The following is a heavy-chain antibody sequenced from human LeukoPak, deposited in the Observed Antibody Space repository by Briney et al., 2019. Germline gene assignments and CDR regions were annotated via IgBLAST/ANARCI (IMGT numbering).Heavy chain of an antibody. J-gene: IGHJ4*02. CDR2: ISGSGGTT. CDR1: GFTFSSYA. D-gene: IGHD6-13*01. V-gene: IGHV3-23*01. Sequence: GGSLRLSCTASGFTFSSYAMSWVRQAPGKGLEWVSTISGSGGTTYYADSVKGRFTISRDNSKNTLYLQMNSLRAEDTAVYYCARTLAAAAGTARFDCWGQGTLVTVSS. CDR3: ARTLAAAAGTARFDC.